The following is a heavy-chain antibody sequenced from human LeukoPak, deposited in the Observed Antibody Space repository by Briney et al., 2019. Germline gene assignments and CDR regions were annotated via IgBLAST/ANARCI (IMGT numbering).Heavy chain of an antibody. V-gene: IGHV3-11*01. CDR3: ARDLVVPAANSNY. CDR2: ISSSGSTI. D-gene: IGHD2-2*01. J-gene: IGHJ4*02. Sequence: PGGSLRLSCAASGFTFSDYYMSWIRQAPGKGLEWVSYISSSGSTIYYADSVKGRFTISRDNAKNSLYLQMNSLRAEDTAVYYCARDLVVPAANSNYWGQGTLVTVSS. CDR1: GFTFSDYY.